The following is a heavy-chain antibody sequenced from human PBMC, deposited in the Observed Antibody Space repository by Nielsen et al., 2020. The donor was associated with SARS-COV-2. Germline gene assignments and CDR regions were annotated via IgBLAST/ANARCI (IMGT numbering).Heavy chain of an antibody. Sequence: ASVKVSCKASGYTFTGYYMHWVRQAPGQGLEWMGWINPNSGGTNYAQKFQGRVTMTRDTSISTAYMELSRLRSDDTAVYYCARWRGRSSWVRSAGGYSDYYYYGMDVWGQGTTVTVSS. D-gene: IGHD6-13*01. CDR2: INPNSGGT. J-gene: IGHJ6*02. CDR1: GYTFTGYY. V-gene: IGHV1-2*02. CDR3: ARWRGRSSWVRSAGGYSDYYYYGMDV.